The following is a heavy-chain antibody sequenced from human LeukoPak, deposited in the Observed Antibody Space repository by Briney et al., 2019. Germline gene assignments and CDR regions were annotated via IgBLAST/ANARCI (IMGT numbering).Heavy chain of an antibody. CDR1: GFTFSSYG. CDR3: AKDSSSSWYEGDY. V-gene: IGHV3-30*18. D-gene: IGHD6-13*01. J-gene: IGHJ4*02. CDR2: ISYDGSNK. Sequence: PGRSLRLSCAASGFTFSSYGMHWVRQAPGKGLEWVAVISYDGSNKYYADSVKGRFTISRANSKNTLYLQINSLRAEDTAVYYCAKDSSSSWYEGDYWGQGTLVTVSS.